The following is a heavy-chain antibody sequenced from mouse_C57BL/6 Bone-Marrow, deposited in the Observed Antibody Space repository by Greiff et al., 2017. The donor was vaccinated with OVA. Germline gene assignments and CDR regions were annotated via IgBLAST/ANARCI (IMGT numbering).Heavy chain of an antibody. V-gene: IGHV1-54*01. CDR3: ARSSYGNYPYWYFDV. Sequence: QVQLQQSGAELVRPGTSVKVSCKASGYAFTNYLIEWVKQRPGQGLEWIGVINPGSGGTNYNEKFKGKATLTADKSSSTAYMQLSSLTSEDSAFYFCARSSYGNYPYWYFDVWGTGTTVTVSS. J-gene: IGHJ1*03. CDR2: INPGSGGT. D-gene: IGHD2-10*01. CDR1: GYAFTNYL.